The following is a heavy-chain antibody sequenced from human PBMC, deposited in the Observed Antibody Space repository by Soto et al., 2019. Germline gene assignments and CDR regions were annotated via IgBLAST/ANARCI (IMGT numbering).Heavy chain of an antibody. V-gene: IGHV3-33*01. J-gene: IGHJ4*02. CDR2: IWYDGSNK. Sequence: PGGSLRLSCAASGFTFSSYGMHWVRQAPGKGLEWVAVIWYDGSNKYYADSVKGRFTISRDNSKNTLYLQMNSLRAEDTAVYYCARAPKPYCSGGSCYVDYFDYWGQGTLVTVSS. D-gene: IGHD2-15*01. CDR1: GFTFSSYG. CDR3: ARAPKPYCSGGSCYVDYFDY.